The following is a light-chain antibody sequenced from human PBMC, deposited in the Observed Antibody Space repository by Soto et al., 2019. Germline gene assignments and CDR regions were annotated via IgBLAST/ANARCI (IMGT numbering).Light chain of an antibody. CDR3: QQYSSWT. V-gene: IGKV3-20*01. Sequence: EIVLTQSPGTLSVSPGERATLSCRASQSISSNYLAWYQQKPGQAPSLLIYGASRRATGIPDRFNGSGSGTVFTLTISLLEREHSALHFCQQYSSWTFGQRTKVEIQ. CDR1: QSISSNY. CDR2: GAS. J-gene: IGKJ1*01.